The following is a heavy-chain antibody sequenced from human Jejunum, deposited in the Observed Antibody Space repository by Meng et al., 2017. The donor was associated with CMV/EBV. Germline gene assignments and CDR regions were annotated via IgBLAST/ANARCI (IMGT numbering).Heavy chain of an antibody. CDR1: FTFSSYA. CDR2: TRHDGLND. CDR3: AKDRGSGGNGYGMDV. J-gene: IGHJ6*02. Sequence: FTFSSYAMHWVRQAPGKGLEWVSFTRHDGLNDYYADSVKGRFTMSKDFSKNMLYLQMSSLRVEDTAVYYCAKDRGSGGNGYGMDVWGRGTTVTVSS. V-gene: IGHV3-30*02. D-gene: IGHD2-15*01.